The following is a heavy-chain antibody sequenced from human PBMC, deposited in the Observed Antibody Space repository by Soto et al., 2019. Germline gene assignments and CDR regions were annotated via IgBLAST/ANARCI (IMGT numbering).Heavy chain of an antibody. CDR3: AHARGYCSSTSCYRFRRYDRITGYYYYGMDV. D-gene: IGHD2-2*01. V-gene: IGHV2-5*01. Sequence: SGPTLVNPTQTLTLTCTFSGFSLSTSGVGVGWIRQPPGKALEWLALIYWNDDKRYSPSLKSRLTITKDTSKNQVVLTMTNMDPVDTATYYCAHARGYCSSTSCYRFRRYDRITGYYYYGMDVWGQGTTVTVSS. CDR2: IYWNDDK. J-gene: IGHJ6*02. CDR1: GFSLSTSGVG.